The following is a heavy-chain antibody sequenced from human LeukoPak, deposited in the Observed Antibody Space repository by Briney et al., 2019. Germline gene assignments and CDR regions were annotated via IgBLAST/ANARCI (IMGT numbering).Heavy chain of an antibody. Sequence: PGGSLRPSCAASGYSFSDAWMCWVRQAPGKGLEWVGRIKSKTDGGTTDYAAPVKGRFTISRDDSKNTLYLQMNSLKTEDTAVYYCTTWGPNIPIYWGRGTLVTVSS. V-gene: IGHV3-15*01. CDR1: GYSFSDAW. J-gene: IGHJ4*02. CDR2: IKSKTDGGTT. CDR3: TTWGPNIPIY. D-gene: IGHD3-16*01.